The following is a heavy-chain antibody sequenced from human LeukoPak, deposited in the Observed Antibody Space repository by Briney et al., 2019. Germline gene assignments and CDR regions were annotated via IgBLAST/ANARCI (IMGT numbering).Heavy chain of an antibody. CDR2: IIPIFGTA. CDR1: GGTFSSYA. V-gene: IGHV1-69*06. Sequence: SVKVSCKASGGTFSSYAISWVRQAPGQGLEWMGGIIPIFGTANYAQKFQGRVTMTEDTSTDTAYMELSSLRSEDTAVYYCATPGSGSYDYFDYWGQGTLVTVSS. J-gene: IGHJ4*02. CDR3: ATPGSGSYDYFDY. D-gene: IGHD3-10*01.